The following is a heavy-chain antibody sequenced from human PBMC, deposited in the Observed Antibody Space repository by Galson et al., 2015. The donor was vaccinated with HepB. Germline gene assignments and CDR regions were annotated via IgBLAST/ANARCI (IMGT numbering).Heavy chain of an antibody. CDR3: ARTTYYYDSSDRALNAFDI. CDR1: GFTVSSNY. CDR2: IYSGGST. V-gene: IGHV3-66*01. Sequence: SLRLSCAASGFTVSSNYMNWVRQAPGKGLEWVSIIYSGGSTYYADSVKGRFTVSRDNSKNTLYLQMNSLRAEDTAVYYCARTTYYYDSSDRALNAFDIWGQGTMVTVSS. D-gene: IGHD3-22*01. J-gene: IGHJ3*02.